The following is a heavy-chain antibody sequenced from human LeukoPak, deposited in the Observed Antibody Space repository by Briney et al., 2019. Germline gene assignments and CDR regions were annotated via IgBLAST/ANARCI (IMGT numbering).Heavy chain of an antibody. CDR2: LSGSGAAT. CDR3: AGSRRDY. CDR1: GFNFSTFA. V-gene: IGHV3-23*01. D-gene: IGHD5/OR15-5a*01. Sequence: GGSLRLSCAASGFNFSTFAMTWVRQTPEKGLEWVSSLSGSGAATYYADSVKGRFTISRDNAKSTLYLQMNSVGVEDTAVYYCAGSRRDYWGQGTLVLVSS. J-gene: IGHJ4*02.